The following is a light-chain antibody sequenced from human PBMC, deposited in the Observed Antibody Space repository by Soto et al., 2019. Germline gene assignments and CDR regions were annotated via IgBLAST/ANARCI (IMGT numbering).Light chain of an antibody. CDR2: EDN. J-gene: IGLJ2*01. Sequence: QSVLPQPTSVSAAPGQKVTISCSGSSPNIGKNIVSWYQQLPGTAPKLLIYEDNKRPSGIPDRFSGSKSGTSATLGITVLQTGDEAEYYCGSWDSSLTGGVFGGGTKLTVL. V-gene: IGLV1-51*02. CDR3: GSWDSSLTGGV. CDR1: SPNIGKNI.